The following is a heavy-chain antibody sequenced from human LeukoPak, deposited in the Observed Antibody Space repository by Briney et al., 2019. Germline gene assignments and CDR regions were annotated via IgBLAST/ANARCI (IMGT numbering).Heavy chain of an antibody. D-gene: IGHD5-18*01. CDR1: GFTFSNAW. J-gene: IGHJ4*02. CDR2: IKSKTDGGTT. CDR3: ATARLQSWTSEAFDY. V-gene: IGHV3-15*01. Sequence: KPGGSLRLSCAASGFTFSNAWMSWVRQAPGKGLEWVGRIKSKTDGGTTDYAAPVKGRFTISRDDSKNTLYLQMNSLKTEDTAVYYCATARLQSWTSEAFDYWGQGTLVTASS.